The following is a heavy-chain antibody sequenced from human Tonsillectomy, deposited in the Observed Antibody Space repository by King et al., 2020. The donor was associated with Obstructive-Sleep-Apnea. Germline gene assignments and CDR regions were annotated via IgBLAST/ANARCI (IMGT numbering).Heavy chain of an antibody. V-gene: IGHV1-69*01. CDR1: GGTVTTDT. D-gene: IGHD3-9*01. CDR3: ARDLTGMDV. J-gene: IGHJ6*02. Sequence: QLVQSGAEVKKPGSSVTVSCKASGGTVTTDTISWVRKAPGQGLELMGGIIPMSGKLHYAQKCQGRVIITADASTNIVFMQLNSLGSEDTAVYYCARDLTGMDVWGQGTSVAVSS. CDR2: IIPMSGKL.